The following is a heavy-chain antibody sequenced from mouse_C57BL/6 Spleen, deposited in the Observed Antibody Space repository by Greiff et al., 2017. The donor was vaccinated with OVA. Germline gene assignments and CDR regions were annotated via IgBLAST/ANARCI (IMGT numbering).Heavy chain of an antibody. D-gene: IGHD2-2*01. Sequence: VQLVESGPGLVQPSQSLSITCTVSGFSLTSYGVHWVRQSPGKGLEWLGVIWRGGSTDYNAAFMSRLSITKDNSKSQVFFKMNSLQADDTAIYYCAKIVYGYDGGAMDYWGQGTSVTVSS. CDR1: GFSLTSYG. V-gene: IGHV2-5*01. CDR2: IWRGGST. J-gene: IGHJ4*01. CDR3: AKIVYGYDGGAMDY.